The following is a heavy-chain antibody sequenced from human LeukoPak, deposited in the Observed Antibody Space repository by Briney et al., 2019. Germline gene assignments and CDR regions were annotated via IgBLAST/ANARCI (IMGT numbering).Heavy chain of an antibody. CDR1: GYTFTSYD. V-gene: IGHV1-8*02. D-gene: IGHD7-27*01. CDR2: MNPNSGNT. Sequence: ASVKVSCKASGYTFTSYDINWVRQATGQGLEWMGWMNPNSGNTGYAQKFQGRVTMTRDTSISTAYMELSSLRSEDTAVYYCARGEKEAPGAFDIWGQGTMVTVSS. CDR3: ARGEKEAPGAFDI. J-gene: IGHJ3*02.